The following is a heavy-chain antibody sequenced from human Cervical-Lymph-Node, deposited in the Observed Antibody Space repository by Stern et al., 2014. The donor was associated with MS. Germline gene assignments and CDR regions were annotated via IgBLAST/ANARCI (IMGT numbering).Heavy chain of an antibody. J-gene: IGHJ4*02. CDR3: AKVYGSGPFDY. CDR1: GFTFSSYA. D-gene: IGHD6-19*01. CDR2: ISGSDGST. V-gene: IGHV3-23*04. Sequence: EMQLVESEGTLVQPGGSLRLSCAASGFTFSSYAMSWVRQAPGKGLEWVSVISGSDGSTFYADSVKGRFTISRDNSKNTLFLQMNSLRAEDTAVYYCAKVYGSGPFDYWGQGTLVTVSS.